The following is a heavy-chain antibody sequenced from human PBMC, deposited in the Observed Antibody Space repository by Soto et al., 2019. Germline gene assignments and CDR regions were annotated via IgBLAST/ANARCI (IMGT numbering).Heavy chain of an antibody. D-gene: IGHD3-10*01. V-gene: IGHV6-1*01. CDR2: TYYRSKWYN. CDR1: GDSVSSNSAA. Sequence: PSQTPSLTCAISGDSVSSNSAAWNWIRQSPSRGLEWLGRTYYRSKWYNDYAVSVKSRITINPDTSKNQFSLQLNSVTPEDTAVYYCARDWGITMVRGVYYFDYWGQGTLVTVSS. J-gene: IGHJ4*02. CDR3: ARDWGITMVRGVYYFDY.